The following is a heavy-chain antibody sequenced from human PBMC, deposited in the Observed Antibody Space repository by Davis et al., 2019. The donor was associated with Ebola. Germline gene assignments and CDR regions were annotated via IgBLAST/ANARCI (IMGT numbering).Heavy chain of an antibody. CDR2: ISAYNGNT. V-gene: IGHV1-18*01. CDR3: ASGTRSSSTRYYYYGMDV. Sequence: ASVKVSCKASGYTFTSYGISWVRQAPGQGLEWMGWISAYNGNTNYAQKLQGRVTMTTDTSTSTAYMELRSLRADDTAVYYCASGTRSSSTRYYYYGMDVWGQGTTVTVSS. J-gene: IGHJ6*02. CDR1: GYTFTSYG. D-gene: IGHD6-6*01.